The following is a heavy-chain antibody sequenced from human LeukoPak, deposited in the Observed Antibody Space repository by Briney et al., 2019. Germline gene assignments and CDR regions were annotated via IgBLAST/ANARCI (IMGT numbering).Heavy chain of an antibody. CDR3: ARSSYDSSGSEFDY. V-gene: IGHV4-4*07. J-gene: IGHJ4*02. Sequence: PSETLSLTCTVSGGSISSYYWSWIRQPAGKGLEWIGRIYTSGSTNYNPSLKSRVTVSVDTSKNQFSLKLSSVTAADTAVYYCARSSYDSSGSEFDYWGQGTLVTVSS. CDR1: GGSISSYY. CDR2: IYTSGST. D-gene: IGHD3-22*01.